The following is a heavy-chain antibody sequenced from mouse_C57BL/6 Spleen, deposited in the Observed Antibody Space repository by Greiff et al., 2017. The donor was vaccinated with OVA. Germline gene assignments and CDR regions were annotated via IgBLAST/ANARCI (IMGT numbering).Heavy chain of an antibody. D-gene: IGHD1-1*01. CDR1: GYSITSGYD. J-gene: IGHJ1*03. CDR2: ISYSGST. Sequence: EVQLQESGPGMVKPSQSLSLTCTVTGYSITSGYDWHWIRHFPGNKLEWMGYISYSGSTNYNPSLKSRISITHDTSKNHFFLKLNSVTTEDTATYYCARDGGYGSREYFDVWGTGTTVTVSS. CDR3: ARDGGYGSREYFDV. V-gene: IGHV3-1*01.